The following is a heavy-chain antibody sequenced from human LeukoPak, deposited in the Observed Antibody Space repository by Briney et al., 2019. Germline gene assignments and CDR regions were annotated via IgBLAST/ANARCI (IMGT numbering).Heavy chain of an antibody. CDR1: GFTFSSYA. D-gene: IGHD3-10*01. CDR3: ARELGDYYGSGSSIIPSWFDP. J-gene: IGHJ5*02. Sequence: GGSLRLSCAASGFTFSSYAMSWVRQAPGKGLEWVSTFSGSGGNTYYADSVKGRFTISRDNSKNTLYLQMNSLRAEDTAVYYCARELGDYYGSGSSIIPSWFDPWGQGTLVTVSS. V-gene: IGHV3-23*01. CDR2: FSGSGGNT.